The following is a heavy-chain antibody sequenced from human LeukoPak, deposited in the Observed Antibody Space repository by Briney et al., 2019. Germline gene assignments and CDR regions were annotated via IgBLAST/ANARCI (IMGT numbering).Heavy chain of an antibody. V-gene: IGHV3-23*01. Sequence: GGSLRLSCAASGFTFSTYAMSWVRQAPGKGLEWVSAISGSGGSTNYADSVKGRVTVSRDNSKSTLYLQMNSLRAEDTAVYYCAKSSYYDSSGYYREYYFDYWGQGTLVSVSS. D-gene: IGHD3-22*01. CDR2: ISGSGGST. CDR3: AKSSYYDSSGYYREYYFDY. CDR1: GFTFSTYA. J-gene: IGHJ4*02.